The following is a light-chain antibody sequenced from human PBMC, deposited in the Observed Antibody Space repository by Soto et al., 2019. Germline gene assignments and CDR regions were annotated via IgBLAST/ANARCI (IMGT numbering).Light chain of an antibody. V-gene: IGKV3-11*01. J-gene: IGKJ4*01. Sequence: EIVLTQSPATLSLSPGERATLSCRASQRISGYLGWYQHKPGQAPRLLIYDASKRATGVPARFSGGGSGTDFTLTISSLEPEDFAVYYCQHRNNWVTFGGGTKV. CDR2: DAS. CDR3: QHRNNWVT. CDR1: QRISGY.